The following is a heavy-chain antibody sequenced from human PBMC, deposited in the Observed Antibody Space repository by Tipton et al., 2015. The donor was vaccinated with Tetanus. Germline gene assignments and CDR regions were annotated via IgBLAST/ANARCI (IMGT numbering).Heavy chain of an antibody. CDR2: ISSSGKTV. Sequence: SLRLSCVASGFTFSDHYMSWIRQAPGKGLEWVSYISSSGKTVHYADAVKGRFTISRDNSKNTVYLQMNSLRDEDTAVYYCAKDPSSRGWFDPWGQGTLVSVSS. V-gene: IGHV3-11*01. CDR3: AKDPSSRGWFDP. CDR1: GFTFSDHY. J-gene: IGHJ5*02.